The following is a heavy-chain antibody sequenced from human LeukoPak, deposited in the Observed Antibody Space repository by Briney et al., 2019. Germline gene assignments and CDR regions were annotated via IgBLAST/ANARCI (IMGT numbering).Heavy chain of an antibody. Sequence: GGSLRLSCAASEFTFSSYAMSWVRQAPGKGLEWVSAISGSGGSTYYADSVKGRFTISRDNSKNTLYLQMNSLRAEDTAVYYCAKDPCSSTSCYNDYWGQGTLVTVSS. CDR1: EFTFSSYA. J-gene: IGHJ4*02. CDR2: ISGSGGST. V-gene: IGHV3-23*01. CDR3: AKDPCSSTSCYNDY. D-gene: IGHD2-2*01.